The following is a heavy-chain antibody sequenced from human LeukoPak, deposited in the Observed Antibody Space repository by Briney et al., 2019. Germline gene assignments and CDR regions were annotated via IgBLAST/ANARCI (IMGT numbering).Heavy chain of an antibody. Sequence: GSLRLSCAASGFTFSSYSMNWVRQAPGKGLEWMGEINNGGSSKYNPSLKSRVTISVDTSKNPWSLKLTSLTATDTAVYYCARGNVEQLGNWFDPWSQGTLVIVSS. CDR3: ARGNVEQLGNWFDP. J-gene: IGHJ5*02. V-gene: IGHV4-34*01. CDR1: GFTFSSYS. CDR2: INNGGSS. D-gene: IGHD6-13*01.